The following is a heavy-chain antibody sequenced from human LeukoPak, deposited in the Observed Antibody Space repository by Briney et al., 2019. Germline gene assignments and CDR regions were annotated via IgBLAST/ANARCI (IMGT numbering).Heavy chain of an antibody. CDR2: ISGSGGTT. J-gene: IGHJ4*02. Sequence: PGGSLRLPCAASGYTFSSYTMTWVRQAPGKGLEWVSAISGSGGTTYYADSVKGRFTISRDNSKNTLYLQMNSLRAEDTALYYCAKGRTGYIPDFWGQGTLVTVAS. CDR3: AKGRTGYIPDF. CDR1: GYTFSSYT. D-gene: IGHD6-13*01. V-gene: IGHV3-23*01.